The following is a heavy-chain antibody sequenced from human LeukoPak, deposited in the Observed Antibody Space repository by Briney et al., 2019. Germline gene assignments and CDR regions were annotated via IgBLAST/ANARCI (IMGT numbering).Heavy chain of an antibody. J-gene: IGHJ1*01. Sequence: AASVTVSCKASGYTFTGYYMMWVRQAPGQGLEWMGWINPNSGGTTYAQKFQGRATMTRDTSVSTAYLELNRVTSDDTAVYYCARDGTTGRFWGQGTLVTVSS. D-gene: IGHD2-8*02. V-gene: IGHV1-2*02. CDR2: INPNSGGT. CDR3: ARDGTTGRF. CDR1: GYTFTGYY.